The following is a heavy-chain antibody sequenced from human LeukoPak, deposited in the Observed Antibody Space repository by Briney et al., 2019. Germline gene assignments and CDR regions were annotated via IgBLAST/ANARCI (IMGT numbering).Heavy chain of an antibody. Sequence: SETLSLTCTVSGGSISSYYWSWIRQPPGKGLEWIGEINHSGSTNYNPSLKSRVTISVDTSKNQFSLKLSSVTAADTAVYYCARAGYCSSTSCYMGLGRGNNWFDPWGQGTLVTVSS. V-gene: IGHV4-34*01. D-gene: IGHD2-2*02. CDR3: ARAGYCSSTSCYMGLGRGNNWFDP. CDR2: INHSGST. J-gene: IGHJ5*02. CDR1: GGSISSYY.